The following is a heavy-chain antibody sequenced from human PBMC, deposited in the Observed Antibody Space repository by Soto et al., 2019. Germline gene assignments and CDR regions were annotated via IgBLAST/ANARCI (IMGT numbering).Heavy chain of an antibody. CDR1: SSYA. J-gene: IGHJ1*01. V-gene: IGHV3-23*01. CDR3: ANSGWYNPDGYFQH. D-gene: IGHD6-19*01. Sequence: EVQLLESGGGLVQPGGSLRLSCAASSSYAMCWVRQAPGKGLEWVSGISGSGGSTYYADSVKGRFTISRDNSKNTLYLQMNSLRAEDTAVYYCANSGWYNPDGYFQHWGQGTLVTVSS. CDR2: ISGSGGST.